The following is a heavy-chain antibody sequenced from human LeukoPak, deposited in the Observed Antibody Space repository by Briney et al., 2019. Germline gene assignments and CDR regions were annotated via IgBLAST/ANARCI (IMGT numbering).Heavy chain of an antibody. J-gene: IGHJ4*02. D-gene: IGHD5-18*01. CDR1: GGSISSYI. V-gene: IGHV4-4*07. CDR3: ARLGYTYGYAFDA. CDR2: IYPSGST. Sequence: PSETLSLTCSVSGGSISSYIWSWIRQPAGKGLEWIGRIYPSGSTNYNPSLKSRVTMSLDTSKSQFSLKLSSVIAADTAVYYCARLGYTYGYAFDAWVQGTLVTVSS.